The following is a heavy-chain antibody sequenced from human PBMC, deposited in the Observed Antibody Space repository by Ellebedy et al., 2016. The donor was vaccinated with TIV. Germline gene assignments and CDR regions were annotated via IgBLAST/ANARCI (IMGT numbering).Heavy chain of an antibody. J-gene: IGHJ4*02. CDR3: TRLRSSSWFDY. V-gene: IGHV3-15*01. D-gene: IGHD6-13*01. CDR2: IKSKTEGGTT. Sequence: GGSLRLXCAASGFTFSNAWMTWVRQTPGKGLDWVGRIKSKTEGGTTDYAAPVKGRFTISRDDSKNTLFLQMNSLKTEDTAVYYCTRLRSSSWFDYWGQGTLVTVSS. CDR1: GFTFSNAW.